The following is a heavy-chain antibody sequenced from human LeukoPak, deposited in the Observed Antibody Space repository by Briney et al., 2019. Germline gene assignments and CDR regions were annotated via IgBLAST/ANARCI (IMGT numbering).Heavy chain of an antibody. CDR1: GFTFSSYA. Sequence: GGSLRLSCAASGFTFSSYAMHWVRQAPGKGLEWVAVVSYDGSIKYYADSVKGRFTISRDNSKNTLSLQMNSLRVEDTAVYYCAKVALDYYGSGSYYAVYYMDVWGKGTTVTISS. CDR3: AKVALDYYGSGSYYAVYYMDV. D-gene: IGHD3-10*01. J-gene: IGHJ6*03. CDR2: VSYDGSIK. V-gene: IGHV3-30*04.